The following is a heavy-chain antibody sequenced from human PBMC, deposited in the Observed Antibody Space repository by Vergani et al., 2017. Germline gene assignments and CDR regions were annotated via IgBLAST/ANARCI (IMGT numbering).Heavy chain of an antibody. J-gene: IGHJ5*02. CDR1: GFTFDDYA. D-gene: IGHD5-18*01. CDR2: ISWNSGSI. CDR3: AKSGYTIEIQLSPWFDP. Sequence: EVQLVESGGGLVQPGRSLRLSCAASGFTFDDYAMHWVRQAPGKGLEWVSGISWNSGSIGYADSVKGRFTISRDNAKNSLYLQMNSLRAEDTALYYCAKSGYTIEIQLSPWFDPWGQGTLVTVSS. V-gene: IGHV3-9*01.